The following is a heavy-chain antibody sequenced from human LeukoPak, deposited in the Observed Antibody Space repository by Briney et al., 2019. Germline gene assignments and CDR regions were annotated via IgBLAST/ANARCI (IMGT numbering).Heavy chain of an antibody. V-gene: IGHV1-3*01. CDR3: ARASPGYSYDYFDY. D-gene: IGHD5-18*01. J-gene: IGHJ4*02. CDR2: INAGNGNT. Sequence: ASVTVSCKASGYIFTSYVMHWVRQAPGQRLEWMGWINAGNGNTKSSQKFQGRVTTIRDTSASTAYMEVSSLRSEDTSVYYCARASPGYSYDYFDYWGQGTLVTVSS. CDR1: GYIFTSYV.